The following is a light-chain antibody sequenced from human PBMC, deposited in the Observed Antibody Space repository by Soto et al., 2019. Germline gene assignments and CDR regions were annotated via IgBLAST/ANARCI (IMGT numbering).Light chain of an antibody. CDR1: SGHSSYA. J-gene: IGLJ2*01. CDR3: QTWGTGIRV. CDR2: VNNYGSH. V-gene: IGLV4-69*01. Sequence: QSVLTQSPSASASLGASVKLTCTLSSGHSSYAIAWHQQQPEKGPRYLMKVNNYGSHTKGDGIPDRFSGSSSGAERYLTISSLQSEDEADYYCQTWGTGIRVFGGGTKVTVL.